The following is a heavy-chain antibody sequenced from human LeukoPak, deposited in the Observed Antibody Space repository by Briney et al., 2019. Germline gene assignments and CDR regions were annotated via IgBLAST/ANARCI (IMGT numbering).Heavy chain of an antibody. CDR1: GYTFTSYD. CDR3: ARFGSSSRVGYYYYLDV. Sequence: GASVKVSCKASGYTFTSYDINWVRQTTGQGLEWMGWMNPNSGNTGYAQKFQGRVTMTRNTSISTAYMELSSLRSEDTAVCYCARFGSSSRVGYYYYLDVWGKGTTVTVSS. CDR2: MNPNSGNT. D-gene: IGHD6-6*01. V-gene: IGHV1-8*01. J-gene: IGHJ6*03.